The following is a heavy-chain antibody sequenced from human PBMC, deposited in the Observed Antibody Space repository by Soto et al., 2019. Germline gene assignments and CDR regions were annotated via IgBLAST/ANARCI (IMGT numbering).Heavy chain of an antibody. CDR3: ARDGSSSGWFQPEVYFDY. CDR1: GFTFSSYG. V-gene: IGHV3-33*01. D-gene: IGHD6-19*01. Sequence: GGSLRLSXAASGFTFSSYGMHWVRQAPGKGLEWVAIIWYDGSNKYYADSVKGRFTISRDNSKNTLYLQMNSLRAEDTAVYYCARDGSSSGWFQPEVYFDYWGQGTLVTVSS. J-gene: IGHJ4*02. CDR2: IWYDGSNK.